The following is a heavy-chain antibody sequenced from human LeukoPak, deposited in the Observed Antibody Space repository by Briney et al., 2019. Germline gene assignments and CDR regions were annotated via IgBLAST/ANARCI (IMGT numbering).Heavy chain of an antibody. J-gene: IGHJ5*01. CDR3: ARDRWNFDDSSGSNRDFDS. CDR1: TSY. Sequence: ASVKVSCTATSYISWARQAPGQGLAWMGWIGSYEGDTYYAQEFQGRVTVTTDTSTSTAYMELRSLTSDDTAVYDCARDRWNFDDSSGSNRDFDSWGQGTLVTVSS. CDR2: IGSYEGDT. V-gene: IGHV1-18*01. D-gene: IGHD3-22*01.